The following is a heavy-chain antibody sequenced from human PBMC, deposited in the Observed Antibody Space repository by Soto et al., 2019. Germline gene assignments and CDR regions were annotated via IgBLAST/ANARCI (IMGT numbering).Heavy chain of an antibody. CDR3: ASRYYYDSSGYSPSDY. CDR2: ISSSSSYI. J-gene: IGHJ4*01. D-gene: IGHD3-22*01. CDR1: GFTFSSYS. V-gene: IGHV3-21*01. Sequence: GGSLRLSCAASGFTFSSYSMNWVRQAPGKGLEWVSSISSSSSYIYYADSVKGRFTISRDNAKNSLYLQMNSLRAEDTAVYYCASRYYYDSSGYSPSDYWGHVTLVTVSS.